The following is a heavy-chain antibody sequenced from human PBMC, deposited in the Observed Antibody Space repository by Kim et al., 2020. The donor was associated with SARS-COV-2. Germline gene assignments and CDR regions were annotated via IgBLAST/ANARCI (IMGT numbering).Heavy chain of an antibody. Sequence: NPSLKSPVTMSVDTSKNQFSLKLSSVTAADTAVYYCARGRGFRASYGMDVWGQGTTVTVSS. V-gene: IGHV4-34*01. J-gene: IGHJ6*02. CDR3: ARGRGFRASYGMDV.